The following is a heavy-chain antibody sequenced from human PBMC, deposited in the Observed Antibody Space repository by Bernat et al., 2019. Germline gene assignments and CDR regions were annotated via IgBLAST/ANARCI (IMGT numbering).Heavy chain of an antibody. CDR3: ARTMGCSSTSCEYYFDY. CDR1: GGSISSSNW. Sequence: QVQLQESGPGLVKPSGTLSLTCAVSGGSISSSNWWSWVRQPPGKGLEWIGEIYHSGSTNYNPSFKSRVTISVDKSKNQFSLKLSSVTAADTAVYYCARTMGCSSTSCEYYFDYWGQGTLVTVSS. V-gene: IGHV4-4*02. J-gene: IGHJ4*02. D-gene: IGHD2-2*01. CDR2: IYHSGST.